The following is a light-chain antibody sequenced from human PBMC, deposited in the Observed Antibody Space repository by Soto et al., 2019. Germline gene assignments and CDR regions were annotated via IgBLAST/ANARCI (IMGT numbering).Light chain of an antibody. V-gene: IGKV2-28*01. CDR1: QNLLHSNGYNY. CDR2: LGS. CDR3: MQALQVSFT. J-gene: IGKJ3*01. Sequence: DLVMTQSPLSLPVTPGEPASISCRSSQNLLHSNGYNYLEWYLQKPGHSPQLLIYLGSTRASGVPDRFSGSGSGTDFTLRINTVEAEDVGVYYCMQALQVSFTFGPGTKVDIK.